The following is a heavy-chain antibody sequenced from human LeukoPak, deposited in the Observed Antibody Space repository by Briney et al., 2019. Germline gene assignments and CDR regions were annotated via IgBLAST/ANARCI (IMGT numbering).Heavy chain of an antibody. CDR2: ISGSGGYT. CDR1: GFTFSSYA. CDR3: AKENYYDSSSPTMDV. V-gene: IGHV3-23*01. D-gene: IGHD3-22*01. J-gene: IGHJ6*02. Sequence: PGGSLRLSCAASGFTFSSYAMSWVRQAPGKGLEWVSAISGSGGYTYYADSVKGRFTISRDNSKSTLYLQMNSLRAEDTAVYYCAKENYYDSSSPTMDVWGQGTTVTVSS.